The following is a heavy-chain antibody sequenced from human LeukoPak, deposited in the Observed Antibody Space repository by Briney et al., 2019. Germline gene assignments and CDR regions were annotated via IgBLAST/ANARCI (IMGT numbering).Heavy chain of an antibody. CDR2: IKEDGSQK. CDR1: GFTFSTYW. J-gene: IGHJ4*02. Sequence: KTGGSLRLSCVGSGFTFSTYWMTWVRQAPGKGLEWVASIKEDGSQKDHVDSVKGRFTISRDNAKNSLYLQMNSLTADDTAVYCCVRAHWTDAAIWGQGTLVTVSS. D-gene: IGHD1-1*01. V-gene: IGHV3-7*01. CDR3: VRAHWTDAAI.